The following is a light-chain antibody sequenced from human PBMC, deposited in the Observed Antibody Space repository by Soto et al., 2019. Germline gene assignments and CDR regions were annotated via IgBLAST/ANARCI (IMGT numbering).Light chain of an antibody. V-gene: IGKV3D-15*01. Sequence: ETVMTQSPATLSVSPGERATLSCRASQSVRTKVAWYQQTPGQAPRLLIYGASNRATGIPDRFSGSGSGTDFTLTISSLQPEDFATYYCQQSYSSPPTFGQGTKVDIK. CDR1: QSVRTK. J-gene: IGKJ1*01. CDR2: GAS. CDR3: QQSYSSPPT.